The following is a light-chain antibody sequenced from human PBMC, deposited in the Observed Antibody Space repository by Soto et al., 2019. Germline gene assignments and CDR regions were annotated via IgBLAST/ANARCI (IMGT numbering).Light chain of an antibody. CDR1: QSIRSY. V-gene: IGKV1-39*01. Sequence: DIQMTPSPSSLSASVGDRVTITCRATQSIRSYLNWYQQKPGKAPKLLIYTTSTLQSGVPSRFSGSGSGTDFTLTISSLQPEDFATYFCQQSDSMPITFGQGTRLEIK. J-gene: IGKJ5*01. CDR3: QQSDSMPIT. CDR2: TTS.